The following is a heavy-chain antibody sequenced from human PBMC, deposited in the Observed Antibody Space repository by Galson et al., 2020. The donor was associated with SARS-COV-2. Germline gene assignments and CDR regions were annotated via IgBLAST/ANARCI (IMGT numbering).Heavy chain of an antibody. CDR1: GFTFSSYS. J-gene: IGHJ3*02. Sequence: TGGSLRLSCAASGFTFSSYSMNWVRQAPGKGLEWVSSISSSSSYIYYADSVKGRFTISRDNAKNSLYLQMNSLRAEDTAVYYCARVIHSYYYDSSGYYPDAFDIWGQGTMVTVSS. V-gene: IGHV3-21*01. CDR2: ISSSSSYI. CDR3: ARVIHSYYYDSSGYYPDAFDI. D-gene: IGHD3-22*01.